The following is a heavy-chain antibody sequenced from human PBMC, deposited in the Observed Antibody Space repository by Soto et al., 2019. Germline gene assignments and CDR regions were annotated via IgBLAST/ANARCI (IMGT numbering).Heavy chain of an antibody. CDR1: GFTFSTYA. D-gene: IGHD3-16*01. CDR2: ISGSGGST. CDR3: AKHWGTWNYYYMDV. V-gene: IGHV3-23*01. J-gene: IGHJ6*03. Sequence: EVQLLESGGDLVQPGGSLRLSCAASGFTFSTYAMSWVRQAPGKGLEWVSAISGSGGSTYYADSVKGRFIISRDNSKNTLYMQMNSLRAEDTAVYYCAKHWGTWNYYYMDVWGKGTSVTVSS.